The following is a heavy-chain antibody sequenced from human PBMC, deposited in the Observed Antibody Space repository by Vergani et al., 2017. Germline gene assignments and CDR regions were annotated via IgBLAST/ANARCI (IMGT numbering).Heavy chain of an antibody. D-gene: IGHD6-19*01. CDR3: ASDTHSGKRADR. CDR2: IHYSENT. Sequence: QVQLQESGPGLVKSSETLSLICSVSFDSIRNLYCNWIRQPPGKGLEWIGSIHYSENTNYNPSLKTRVTISVDTSKNQFSLTLTSVTAADTAVYYCASDTHSGKRADRWGQGILVTVTS. CDR1: FDSIRNLY. V-gene: IGHV4-59*11. J-gene: IGHJ5*02.